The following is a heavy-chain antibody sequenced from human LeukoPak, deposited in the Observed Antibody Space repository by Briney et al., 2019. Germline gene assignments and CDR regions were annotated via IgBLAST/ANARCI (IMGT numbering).Heavy chain of an antibody. V-gene: IGHV4-34*01. D-gene: IGHD3-3*01. CDR1: GGSFSGYY. Sequence: SETLSLTCAVYGGSFSGYYWSWIRQPPGKGLEWIGEINHSGSTNYNPSLKSRVTISVDTSKNQFSLKLSSVTAADTAVYYCARVPNYDFWSGSYFDYWGQGTLVTVSS. CDR2: INHSGST. J-gene: IGHJ4*02. CDR3: ARVPNYDFWSGSYFDY.